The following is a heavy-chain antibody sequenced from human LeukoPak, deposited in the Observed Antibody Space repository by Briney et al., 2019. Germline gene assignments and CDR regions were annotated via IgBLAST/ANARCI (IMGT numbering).Heavy chain of an antibody. CDR2: ISYDGSNK. CDR3: AKEGIVGATLYFDY. V-gene: IGHV3-30*18. J-gene: IGHJ4*02. Sequence: GGSLRLSCATSGFSFSSYAMSWVRQAPGKGLEWVAVISYDGSNKYYADSVKGRFTISRDNSKNTLYLQMNSLRAEDTAVYYCAKEGIVGATLYFDYWGQGTLVTVSS. CDR1: GFSFSSYA. D-gene: IGHD1-26*01.